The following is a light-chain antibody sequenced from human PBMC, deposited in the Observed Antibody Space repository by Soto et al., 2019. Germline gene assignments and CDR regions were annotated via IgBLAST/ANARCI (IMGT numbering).Light chain of an antibody. CDR1: ELSKQY. V-gene: IGLV3-25*02. J-gene: IGLJ1*01. CDR3: QSSDDTGNYCL. CDR2: KDS. Sequence: SYELTQTPSGSVSPGQTARITCFGDELSKQYVYWYQQKPGQAPVLVIYKDSERASGIPERFSASSSGTTVTLTISGVRAQDEADYYCQSSDDTGNYCLFGTGTKVTVL.